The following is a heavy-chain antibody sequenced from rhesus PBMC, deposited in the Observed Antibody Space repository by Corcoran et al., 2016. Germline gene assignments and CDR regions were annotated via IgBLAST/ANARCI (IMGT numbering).Heavy chain of an antibody. CDR2: IYGSSGST. J-gene: IGHJ4*01. CDR3: ARDRAGAAGNFDY. CDR1: GYSISSGYD. V-gene: IGHV4-76*01. D-gene: IGHD6-25*01. Sequence: QVQLQESGPGVVKPSETLSLTCAVSGYSISSGYDWSWIRQPPGKGLELIGYIYGSSGSTNYNPTRMNRFTISKDTSKNQFSLKLSSVTAADTAVYYCARDRAGAAGNFDYWGQGVLVTVSS.